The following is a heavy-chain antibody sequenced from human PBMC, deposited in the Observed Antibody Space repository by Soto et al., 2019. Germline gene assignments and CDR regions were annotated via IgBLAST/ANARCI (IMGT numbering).Heavy chain of an antibody. CDR2: IWSDGKKE. J-gene: IGHJ6*02. V-gene: IGHV3-33*01. D-gene: IGHD6-19*01. Sequence: QVQLVESGGGVVRPGRSLRLSGLGSGFPSWHYGMNWVGQAPGRGLEWVAVIWSDGKKESYADFVKGRFAISRDNFKDTLYLQMNSLRAEDTAVYYCARDRDGGWFHMDVWGQGTTVTVSS. CDR1: GFPSWHYG. CDR3: ARDRDGGWFHMDV.